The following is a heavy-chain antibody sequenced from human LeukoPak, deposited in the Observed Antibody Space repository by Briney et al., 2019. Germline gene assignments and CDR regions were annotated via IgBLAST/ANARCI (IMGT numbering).Heavy chain of an antibody. CDR2: MNPNTGNT. D-gene: IGHD5-12*01. V-gene: IGHV1-8*01. CDR3: ARVRRGDSGYGSLDI. CDR1: GYTFTSQD. Sequence: ASVKVSCKASGYTFTSQDINWVRQATGQGREWMGWMNPNTGNTGYAQKLQGRVTMTRNTAISTAYMELSRLRSEDTAVYYCARVRRGDSGYGSLDIWGQGTMVTVSS. J-gene: IGHJ3*02.